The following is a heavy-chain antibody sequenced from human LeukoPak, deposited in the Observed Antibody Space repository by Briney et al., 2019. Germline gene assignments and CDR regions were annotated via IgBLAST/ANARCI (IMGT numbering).Heavy chain of an antibody. CDR1: GFTVSSNY. D-gene: IGHD3-10*01. CDR3: ARDGNYFGSGSYWNEAFDI. CDR2: IYSGGGT. Sequence: GGSLRLSCAASGFTVSSNYMSWVRQAPGKGLECVSFIYSGGGTYYADSVKGRFTISRDISKNTLCLQMNSLRAEDTAIYYCARDGNYFGSGSYWNEAFDIWGQGTMVTVSS. V-gene: IGHV3-66*01. J-gene: IGHJ3*02.